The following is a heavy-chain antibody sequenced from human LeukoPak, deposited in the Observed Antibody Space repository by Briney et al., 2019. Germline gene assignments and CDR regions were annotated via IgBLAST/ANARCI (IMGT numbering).Heavy chain of an antibody. CDR2: ISSSSSTI. Sequence: PGGSLRLSCAASGFTFSSYSMNWVRQAPGKGLEWVSYISSSSSTIYYADSGKGRFTISRDNAKNSLYLQMNSLRAEDTAVYYCARETYCSGGSCYPYYFDYWGQGTLVTVSS. D-gene: IGHD2-15*01. V-gene: IGHV3-48*01. CDR1: GFTFSSYS. J-gene: IGHJ4*02. CDR3: ARETYCSGGSCYPYYFDY.